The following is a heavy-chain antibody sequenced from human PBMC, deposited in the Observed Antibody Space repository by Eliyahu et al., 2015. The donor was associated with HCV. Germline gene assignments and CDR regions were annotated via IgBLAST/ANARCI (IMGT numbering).Heavy chain of an antibody. V-gene: IGHV1-18*01. CDR3: ARDLLSREGYYYDSSGPGPRPPGEVHFDI. Sequence: QVQLVQSGAEVKKPGASVKVSCKASGYTFTSYGISWVRXAPGQGLEWMGWISAYNGNTNYAQKLXGRVTMTTDTSTSTAYMELRSLRSDDTAVYYCARDLLSREGYYYDSSGPGPRPPGEVHFDIWGQGTMVTVSS. D-gene: IGHD3-22*01. J-gene: IGHJ3*02. CDR2: ISAYNGNT. CDR1: GYTFTSYG.